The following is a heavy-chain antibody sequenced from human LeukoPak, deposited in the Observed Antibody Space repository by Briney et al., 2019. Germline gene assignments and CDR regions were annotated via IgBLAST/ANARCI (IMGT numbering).Heavy chain of an antibody. V-gene: IGHV1-8*01. CDR2: MNPNSGNT. CDR3: ARGRITIFGVDPNWFDP. J-gene: IGHJ5*02. Sequence: ASVKVSCKASGYTFTSYDINWVRQATGQGLEWMGWMNPNSGNTGYAQKFQRRVTITRNTSISTAYMELSSLRSEDTAVYYCARGRITIFGVDPNWFDPWGQGTLVTVSS. CDR1: GYTFTSYD. D-gene: IGHD3-3*01.